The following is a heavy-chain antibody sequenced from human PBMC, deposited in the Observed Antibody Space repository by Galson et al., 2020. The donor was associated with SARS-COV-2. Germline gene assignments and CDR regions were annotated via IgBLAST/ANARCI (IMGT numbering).Heavy chain of an antibody. CDR3: ARDPYYYDRSGYYKDY. CDR2: MNPNSGNT. D-gene: IGHD3-22*01. CDR1: GYTFTSYD. V-gene: IGHV1-8*01. Sequence: ASVKVSCKASGYTFTSYDINWVRQATGQGLEWMGWMNPNSGNTGYAQKFQGRVTMTRNTSISTAYMELSSLRSEDTAVYYCARDPYYYDRSGYYKDYWGQGTLVTVSS. J-gene: IGHJ4*02.